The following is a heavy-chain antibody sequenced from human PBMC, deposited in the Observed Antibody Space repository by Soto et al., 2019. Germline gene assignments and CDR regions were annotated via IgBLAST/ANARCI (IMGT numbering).Heavy chain of an antibody. CDR3: AKAGLFVTYGLDV. D-gene: IGHD2-21*02. V-gene: IGHV3-23*01. J-gene: IGHJ6*02. CDR1: GFTLSSYA. Sequence: GGSLRLSCAASGFTLSSYAMGWVRQAPGKGLEWVSAISGSGGSTYYADSVKGRFTISRDNSKNTLYLQMNSLRAEDTAVYYCAKAGLFVTYGLDVWGQGTTVTVSS. CDR2: ISGSGGST.